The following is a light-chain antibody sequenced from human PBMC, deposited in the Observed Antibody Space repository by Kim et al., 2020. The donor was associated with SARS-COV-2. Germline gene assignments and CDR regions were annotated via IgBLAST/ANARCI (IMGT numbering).Light chain of an antibody. Sequence: DIQMTQSPSSLSASVGDRVTITCQASHHISNYLNWYQQKPGKAPKLLIYDASTLETGVPSRFSGSGSGTYFTFTISSLQPEDIATYYCQHYNNLPPTFGQGTKLEIK. CDR2: DAS. V-gene: IGKV1-33*01. CDR3: QHYNNLPPT. CDR1: HHISNY. J-gene: IGKJ2*01.